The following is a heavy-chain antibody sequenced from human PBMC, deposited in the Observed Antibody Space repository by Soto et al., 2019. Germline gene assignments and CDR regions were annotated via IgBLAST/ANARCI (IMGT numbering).Heavy chain of an antibody. J-gene: IGHJ6*02. CDR3: ARHLMTPMMEVAFYYGMDV. Sequence: EVQLVESGGGLVQPGGSLRLSCAASGFTVGPSYMSWVRQAPGKGLEWVSVIYSGGVAYYADSVKGRFTLSRDNSKNTLSLQINSMRVDDTAVYYCARHLMTPMMEVAFYYGMDVWGQGTTVTVSS. D-gene: IGHD3-22*01. CDR2: IYSGGVA. V-gene: IGHV3-66*04. CDR1: GFTVGPSY.